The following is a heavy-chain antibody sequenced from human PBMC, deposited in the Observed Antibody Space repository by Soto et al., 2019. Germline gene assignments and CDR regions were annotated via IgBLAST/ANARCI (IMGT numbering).Heavy chain of an antibody. D-gene: IGHD2-21*01. Sequence: SETLSLTCSVSGGSISGYYWSWIRQPPGKGLEWIGYIYYSGSTNYIPSLKSRVTISVDTSKNQFSLKLNSVTAADTAVYYCARLVVYYFYGMDVWGQGTTVTVSS. CDR3: ARLVVYYFYGMDV. CDR1: GGSISGYY. CDR2: IYYSGST. V-gene: IGHV4-59*01. J-gene: IGHJ6*02.